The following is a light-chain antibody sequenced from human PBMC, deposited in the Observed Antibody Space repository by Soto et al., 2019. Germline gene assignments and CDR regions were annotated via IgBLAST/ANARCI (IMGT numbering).Light chain of an antibody. Sequence: QSALTQPASVSGSPGQSITISCTGTSSDVGGYNYVSWYQQHPGKAPKLMIYEVSNRPSGVSNRFSGSKSDNTASLTISGLQAEDEADYYCSSYTSSSTLAVFGGGTKVTVL. CDR3: SSYTSSSTLAV. CDR1: SSDVGGYNY. J-gene: IGLJ2*01. CDR2: EVS. V-gene: IGLV2-14*01.